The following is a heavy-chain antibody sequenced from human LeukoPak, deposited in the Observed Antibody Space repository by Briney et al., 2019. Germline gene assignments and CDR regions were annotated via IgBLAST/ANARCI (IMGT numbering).Heavy chain of an antibody. Sequence: GGSLRLSCVASGFTFSSYGMHWVRQAPGKGLEWVAVISDEGSNKYYTDSVKGRFTISRDNSKNTLYLQINSLRTEDTAVYYCAKAGSSSGYYSRFDYWGQGTLVTVSS. V-gene: IGHV3-30*18. J-gene: IGHJ4*02. CDR3: AKAGSSSGYYSRFDY. CDR2: ISDEGSNK. CDR1: GFTFSSYG. D-gene: IGHD3-22*01.